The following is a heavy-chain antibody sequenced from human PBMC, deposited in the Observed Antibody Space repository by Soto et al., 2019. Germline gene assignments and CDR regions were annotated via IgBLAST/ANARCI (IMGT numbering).Heavy chain of an antibody. Sequence: QVQLQESGPGLVRPSQTLSLTCTVSGGSISYDHYHWTWIRQPPGKGLEWIGYIHYSGSVFSNPSLQSRLSMSVDTSKNLFSLKLSSVTAADTAVYFCAREDDGGDRDYYGLDVWGQGTTVTVSS. D-gene: IGHD2-21*02. CDR2: IHYSGSV. CDR3: AREDDGGDRDYYGLDV. V-gene: IGHV4-30-4*01. J-gene: IGHJ6*02. CDR1: GGSISYDHYH.